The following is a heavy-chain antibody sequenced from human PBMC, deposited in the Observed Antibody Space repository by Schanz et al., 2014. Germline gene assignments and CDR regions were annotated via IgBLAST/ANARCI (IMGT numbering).Heavy chain of an antibody. Sequence: QVQLVQSGAEVEKPGASVKVSCKASGYTFVSYSMHWVRQAPGQGLEWMGIINPSGGGTSYALRFQDRVTVTRDTSRSTAYMELRNLRSDDTAVYYCARAKRFGDMDVWGQGTTVTVSS. CDR2: INPSGGGT. J-gene: IGHJ6*02. CDR3: ARAKRFGDMDV. V-gene: IGHV1-46*01. CDR1: GYTFVSYS. D-gene: IGHD3-10*01.